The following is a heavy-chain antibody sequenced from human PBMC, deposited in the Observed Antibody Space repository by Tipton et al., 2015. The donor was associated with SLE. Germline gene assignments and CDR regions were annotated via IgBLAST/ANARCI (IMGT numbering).Heavy chain of an antibody. CDR3: TRVPMDDILTGYWFDP. D-gene: IGHD3-9*01. CDR1: GFTFGDYA. J-gene: IGHJ5*02. CDR2: IRSKAYGGTT. Sequence: QLVQSGGGLVQPGRSLRLSCTASGFTFGDYAMSWVRQAPGKGLEWVGFIRSKAYGGTTEYAASVKGRFTISRDDSKSIAYLQMNSLKTEDTAVYYCTRVPMDDILTGYWFDPWGQGTLVTVSS. V-gene: IGHV3-49*04.